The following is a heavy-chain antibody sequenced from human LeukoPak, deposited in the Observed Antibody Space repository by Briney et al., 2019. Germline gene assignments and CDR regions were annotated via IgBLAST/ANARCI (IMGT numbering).Heavy chain of an antibody. J-gene: IGHJ6*03. CDR2: ISAYNGNT. CDR3: AHSPLWEGLQVYYYMDV. Sequence: ASVKVSCKASGYTFTSYGISWVRQAPGQGLEWMGWISAYNGNTNYAQKLQGRVTITADKSTSTAYMELSSLRSEDTAVYYCAHSPLWEGLQVYYYMDVWGKGTTVTVSS. CDR1: GYTFTSYG. V-gene: IGHV1-18*01. D-gene: IGHD3-10*01.